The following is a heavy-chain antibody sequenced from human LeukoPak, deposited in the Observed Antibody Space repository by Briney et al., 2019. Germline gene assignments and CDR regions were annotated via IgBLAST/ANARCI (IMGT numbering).Heavy chain of an antibody. CDR2: IYYSGST. Sequence: SETLSLTCAVYGGSFSGYYWSWIRQPPGKGLEWIGYIYYSGSTYYNPSLKSRVTISVDTSKNQFSLKLSSVTAADTAVYYCARVGESPDYWGQGTLVTVSS. D-gene: IGHD3-16*01. CDR3: ARVGESPDY. CDR1: GGSFSGYY. V-gene: IGHV4-34*09. J-gene: IGHJ4*02.